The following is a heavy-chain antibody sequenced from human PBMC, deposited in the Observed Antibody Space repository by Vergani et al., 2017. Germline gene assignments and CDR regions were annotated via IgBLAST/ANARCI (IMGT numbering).Heavy chain of an antibody. V-gene: IGHV3-48*01. CDR3: ARDEGRGSGSAFDI. Sequence: EVQLVESGGGLVQPGGSLRLSCAASGFTFSSYSMNWVRQARGKGVEWVSYISSSSRTIYYADSVKGRFTISRDNAKNSLYLQMNSLRAEDTAVYYCARDEGRGSGSAFDIWGQGTMVTVSS. D-gene: IGHD3-10*01. CDR1: GFTFSSYS. CDR2: ISSSSRTI. J-gene: IGHJ3*02.